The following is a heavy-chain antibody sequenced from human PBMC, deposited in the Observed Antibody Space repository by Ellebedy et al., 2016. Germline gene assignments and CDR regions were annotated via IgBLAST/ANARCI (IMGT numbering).Heavy chain of an antibody. Sequence: GGSLRLXCATSGFTFRNFFMSWVRQAPGKGLEWVSGISWNSGSIGYADSVKGRFTISRDNAKNSLYLQMNSLRAEDTALYYCAKDRSGSGWYYFDYWGQGTLVTVSS. V-gene: IGHV3-9*01. CDR1: GFTFRNFF. J-gene: IGHJ4*02. CDR2: ISWNSGSI. CDR3: AKDRSGSGWYYFDY. D-gene: IGHD6-19*01.